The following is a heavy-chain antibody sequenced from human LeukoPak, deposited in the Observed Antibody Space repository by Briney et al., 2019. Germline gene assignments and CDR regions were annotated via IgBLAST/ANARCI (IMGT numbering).Heavy chain of an antibody. CDR3: ARVAPTTIVVVPAAMFYWFDP. V-gene: IGHV4-59*01. D-gene: IGHD2-2*01. Sequence: SETLSLTCTVSGGSIGSYYWSWIRQPPGKGLEWIGYIYYSGSTNYNPSLKSRVTISVDTSKNQFSLKLSSVTAADTAVYYCARVAPTTIVVVPAAMFYWFDPWGQGTLVTVSS. J-gene: IGHJ5*02. CDR1: GGSIGSYY. CDR2: IYYSGST.